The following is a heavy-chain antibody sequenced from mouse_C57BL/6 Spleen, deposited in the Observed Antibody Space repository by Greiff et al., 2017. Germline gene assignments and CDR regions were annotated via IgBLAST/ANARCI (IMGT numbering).Heavy chain of an antibody. D-gene: IGHD2-2*01. Sequence: VQLQQPGAELVKPGASVKMSCKASGYTFTSYWITWVKQRPGQGLEWIGDIYPGSGSTNYNEKFKSKATLTVDTSSSTAYMQLSSLTSEDSAVYYCAREGSTMVTTGAYWGQGTLVTVSA. CDR3: AREGSTMVTTGAY. V-gene: IGHV1-55*01. J-gene: IGHJ3*01. CDR2: IYPGSGST. CDR1: GYTFTSYW.